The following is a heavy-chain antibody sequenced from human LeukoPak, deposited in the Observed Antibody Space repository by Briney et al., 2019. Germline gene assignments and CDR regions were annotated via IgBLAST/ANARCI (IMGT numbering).Heavy chain of an antibody. CDR3: ASLLGYCSSTSCYRGAFDI. V-gene: IGHV3-23*01. CDR1: GFTFSSYA. CDR2: ISGSGGST. Sequence: GGSLRLSCAASGFTFSSYAMSWVRQAPGKGLEWVSAISGSGGSTYYADSVKGRFTISRDNSKNTLYLQMNSLRAEDTAVYYCASLLGYCSSTSCYRGAFDIWGQGTMVTVSS. J-gene: IGHJ3*02. D-gene: IGHD2-2*01.